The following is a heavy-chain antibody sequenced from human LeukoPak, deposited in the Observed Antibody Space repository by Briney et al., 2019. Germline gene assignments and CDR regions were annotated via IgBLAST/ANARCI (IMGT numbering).Heavy chain of an antibody. J-gene: IGHJ6*03. CDR1: GGTFSSYA. V-gene: IGHV1-69*13. D-gene: IGHD4-23*01. CDR2: IIPIFGTA. CDR3: ARDRSTVVTPYYYYMDV. Sequence: GASVKVSCKASGGTFSSYAISWVRQDPGQGLEWMGGIIPIFGTANYAQKFQGRVTITADESTSTAYMELSSLRSEDTAVYYCARDRSTVVTPYYYYMDVWGKGTTVTISS.